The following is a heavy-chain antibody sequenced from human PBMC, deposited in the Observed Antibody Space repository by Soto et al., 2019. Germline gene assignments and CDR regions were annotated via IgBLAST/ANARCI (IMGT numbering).Heavy chain of an antibody. CDR3: ARLFEARFDP. CDR1: GYTLTELS. CDR2: FDPEDGET. D-gene: IGHD2-21*01. Sequence: GASVKVSCKVSGYTLTELSMHWVRQAPGKGLEWMGGFDPEDGETIYAQKFQGRVTMIEDTSTDTAYMELSSLRSEDTAVDYCARLFEARFDPWGQGTLVTVSS. J-gene: IGHJ5*02. V-gene: IGHV1-24*01.